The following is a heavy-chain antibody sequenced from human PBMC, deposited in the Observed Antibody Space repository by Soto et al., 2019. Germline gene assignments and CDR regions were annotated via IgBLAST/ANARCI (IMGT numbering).Heavy chain of an antibody. J-gene: IGHJ4*02. CDR3: ARDRSNSEY. Sequence: QVQLVQSGAETKKPGASVKVSCKASGYTFTNDGISWVRQAPGQGLEWMGWISAYNGKTNYAQNFHDRVTMTVDTSTSTAYMELRSLTSDDTAMYFCARDRSNSEYWGQGTLVAVSS. CDR1: GYTFTNDG. D-gene: IGHD6-13*01. V-gene: IGHV1-18*01. CDR2: ISAYNGKT.